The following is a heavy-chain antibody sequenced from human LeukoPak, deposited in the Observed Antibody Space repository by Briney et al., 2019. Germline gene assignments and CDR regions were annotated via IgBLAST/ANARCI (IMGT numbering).Heavy chain of an antibody. V-gene: IGHV4-4*07. J-gene: IGHJ3*02. CDR2: IYTSGST. CDR3: ARDPLHAPMTTVPYRAFDI. CDR1: GGSISSYY. D-gene: IGHD4-17*01. Sequence: SETLSLTCTVSGGSISSYYWSWIRQPAGKGLEWIGRIYTSGSTNYNPSLKSRVTISVDTSKNQFSLKLSSVTAADTAVYYCARDPLHAPMTTVPYRAFDIWGQGTMVTVSS.